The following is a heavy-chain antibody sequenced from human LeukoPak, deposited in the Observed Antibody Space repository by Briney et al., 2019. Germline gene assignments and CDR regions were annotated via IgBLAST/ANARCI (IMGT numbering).Heavy chain of an antibody. CDR2: IKQDGSEK. Sequence: GGSLRLSCAASGFTFSSFWMSWVRQAPGKGLEWVANIKQDGSEKYYVDSVKGRFTISRYNAKNSLYLQMNSLRAEDTAVYYCARVQWHLRGVGSYFDYWGQGTLVTVSS. J-gene: IGHJ4*02. D-gene: IGHD6-19*01. CDR3: ARVQWHLRGVGSYFDY. CDR1: GFTFSSFW. V-gene: IGHV3-7*01.